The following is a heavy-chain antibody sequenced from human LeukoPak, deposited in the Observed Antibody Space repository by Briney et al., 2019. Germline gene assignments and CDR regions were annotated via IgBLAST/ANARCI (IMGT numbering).Heavy chain of an antibody. Sequence: GGSLRLSCAASEFSVGSNYMTWVRQAPGKGLEWVSSISSSSSYIYYADSVKGRFTISRDNAKNSLYLQMNTLRAEDTAVYYCARDRHKYNYDSGGYPPYWGQGTLVTVSS. D-gene: IGHD3-22*01. CDR2: ISSSSSYI. CDR3: ARDRHKYNYDSGGYPPY. J-gene: IGHJ4*02. V-gene: IGHV3-21*01. CDR1: EFSVGSNY.